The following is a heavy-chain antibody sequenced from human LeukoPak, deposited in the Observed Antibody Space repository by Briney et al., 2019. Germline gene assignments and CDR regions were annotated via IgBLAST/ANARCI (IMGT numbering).Heavy chain of an antibody. CDR2: LLDTVTT. CDR3: ATIKRGNIYGYFDF. Sequence: PSETLSLTCTVSGGSMNSHYWSWIRQPPRKGLEWIGYLLDTVTTKDNPSLKSRFTLSADTSKNQFSLRLTSVTAADTAVYYCATIKRGNIYGYFDFWGQGILVTVSS. J-gene: IGHJ4*02. D-gene: IGHD5-18*01. CDR1: GGSMNSHY. V-gene: IGHV4-59*11.